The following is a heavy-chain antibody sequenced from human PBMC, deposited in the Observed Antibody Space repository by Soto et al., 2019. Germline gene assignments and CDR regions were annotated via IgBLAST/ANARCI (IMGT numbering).Heavy chain of an antibody. CDR2: ISSSSSYI. D-gene: IGHD2-15*01. Sequence: EVQLVESGGGLVKPGGSLRLSCAASGSTFSSYSMNWVRQAPGKGLEWVSSISSSSSYIYYADSVKGRFTISRDNAKNSLYLQMNSLRAEDTAVYYCARVGGYYYYYMDVWGKGTTVTVSS. J-gene: IGHJ6*03. CDR1: GSTFSSYS. CDR3: ARVGGYYYYYMDV. V-gene: IGHV3-21*01.